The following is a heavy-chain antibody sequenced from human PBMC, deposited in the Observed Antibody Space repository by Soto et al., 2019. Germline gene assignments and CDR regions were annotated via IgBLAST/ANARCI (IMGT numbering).Heavy chain of an antibody. V-gene: IGHV3-21*04. CDR3: AKDQEGSGSHWLGYNYYGMDV. Sequence: GGSLRLSCAASGFTFSSYSMNWVRQAPGKGLEWVSSISSVGTTTYYADSVKGRFSISMDNAKNSLYLQMNSLRAEDTAVYFCAKDQEGSGSHWLGYNYYGMDVWGQGTTVT. CDR1: GFTFSSYS. CDR2: ISSVGTTT. J-gene: IGHJ6*02. D-gene: IGHD3-10*01.